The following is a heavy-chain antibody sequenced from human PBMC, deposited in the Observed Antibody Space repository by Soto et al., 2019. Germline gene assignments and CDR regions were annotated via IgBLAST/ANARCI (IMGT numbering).Heavy chain of an antibody. Sequence: GGSLRLSCAASGFTFSSYGMHWVRQAPGKGLEWVAVISYDGSNKYYADSVKGRFTISRDNSKKTLYLQMNSLRSEDTAVYYCVTYSSSSFGGSFDYWGQGTLVTVSS. V-gene: IGHV3-30*03. CDR1: GFTFSSYG. D-gene: IGHD6-6*01. CDR2: ISYDGSNK. J-gene: IGHJ4*02. CDR3: VTYSSSSFGGSFDY.